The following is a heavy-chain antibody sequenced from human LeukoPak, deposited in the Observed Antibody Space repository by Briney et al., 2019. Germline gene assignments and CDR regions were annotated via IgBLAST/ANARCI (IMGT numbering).Heavy chain of an antibody. D-gene: IGHD3-22*01. J-gene: IGHJ4*02. V-gene: IGHV4-61*02. Sequence: SQTLSLTCTVSGGSISSGSYYWSWIRQPAGKGLEWIGRIYTSGSTNYNPSLKSRVTISVDTSKNRFSLKLSSVTAADTAVYYCARDAHYYDSSGLGYWGQGTLVTVSS. CDR1: GGSISSGSYY. CDR2: IYTSGST. CDR3: ARDAHYYDSSGLGY.